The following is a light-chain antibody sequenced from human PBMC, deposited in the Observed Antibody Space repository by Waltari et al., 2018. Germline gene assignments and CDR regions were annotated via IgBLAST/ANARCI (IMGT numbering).Light chain of an antibody. CDR1: QNIYSN. CDR3: QHYYDNPLT. CDR2: AAS. J-gene: IGKJ4*01. Sequence: IQMTQSPSALSASVGDRVTISCRASQNIYSNLAWYQQKPGKAPKLLIYAASSLQSGIPVRFSGSGSGTDFTLTISSLQPEDSAAYYCQHYYDNPLTFGGGTKVEIK. V-gene: IGKV1-6*01.